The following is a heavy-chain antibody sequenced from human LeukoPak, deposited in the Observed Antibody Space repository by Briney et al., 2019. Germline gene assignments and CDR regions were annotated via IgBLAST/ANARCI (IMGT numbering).Heavy chain of an antibody. CDR2: ISYTGST. Sequence: SETLSLTCTVSDGSISSYYWSWIRQPPGKGLEWIAYISYTGSTNYNPSLKRRVNISVDTSKNQFSLKVNAVTVPDTAVYYCASGSYYRGDYWGQGTLVTVSS. J-gene: IGHJ4*02. D-gene: IGHD1-26*01. CDR3: ASGSYYRGDY. V-gene: IGHV4-59*01. CDR1: DGSISSYY.